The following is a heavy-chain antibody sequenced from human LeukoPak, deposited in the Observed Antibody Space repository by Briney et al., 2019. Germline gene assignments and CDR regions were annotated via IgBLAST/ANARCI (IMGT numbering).Heavy chain of an antibody. CDR3: ARAAIAAARIYYYMDV. Sequence: PGGSLRLSCAASGFTFSSYEMNWVRQAPGKGLEWVSYISSSGTTIYYADSVKGRFTISRDNAKNSLYLQMNSLSAEDTAVYYCARAAIAAARIYYYMDVWGKGTTVTVSS. D-gene: IGHD6-13*01. J-gene: IGHJ6*03. CDR2: ISSSGTTI. CDR1: GFTFSSYE. V-gene: IGHV3-48*03.